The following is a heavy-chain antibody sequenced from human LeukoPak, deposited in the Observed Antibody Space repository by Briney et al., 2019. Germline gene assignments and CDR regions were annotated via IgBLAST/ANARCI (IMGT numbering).Heavy chain of an antibody. V-gene: IGHV3-30*04. CDR3: ARDPVRRDGYNQLDY. CDR1: GLTFSLYA. Sequence: GRSLRLSCAAPGLTFSLYAMHWVRQARGKGLEGVAVISDDGNTKHFADFVMGRFTITRDNSKNTLYLQINSLRAEDTAVYYCARDPVRRDGYNQLDYWGQGTLVTVSS. J-gene: IGHJ4*02. D-gene: IGHD5-24*01. CDR2: ISDDGNTK.